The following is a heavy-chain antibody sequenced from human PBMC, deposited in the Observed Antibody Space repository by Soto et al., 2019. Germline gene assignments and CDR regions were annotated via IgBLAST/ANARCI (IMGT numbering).Heavy chain of an antibody. J-gene: IGHJ4*02. D-gene: IGHD4-17*01. Sequence: QVFLVQSGAEVKKPGASVKVSCKTSGYTFTTYYMHWVRQAPGQGLEWMGVINPSDGSTYSAQKFQGRVTMTRDTSTSTGYLELSSLRAEDSAMYYCVRDRFGYGDSGDWGQGTLVTVSS. CDR3: VRDRFGYGDSGD. V-gene: IGHV1-46*01. CDR2: INPSDGST. CDR1: GYTFTTYY.